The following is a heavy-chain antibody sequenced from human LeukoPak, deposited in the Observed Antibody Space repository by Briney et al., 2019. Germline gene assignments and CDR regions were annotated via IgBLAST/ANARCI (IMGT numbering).Heavy chain of an antibody. Sequence: SVRVSCKASGGTFSSYAISWVRQAPGQGLERMGGIIPIFGTANYAQKFQGRVMITADESTSTAYMELSSLRSEDTAVYYCATGTMIVGLDSWGQGTLVTVSS. CDR1: GGTFSSYA. CDR3: ATGTMIVGLDS. CDR2: IIPIFGTA. D-gene: IGHD3-22*01. J-gene: IGHJ4*02. V-gene: IGHV1-69*01.